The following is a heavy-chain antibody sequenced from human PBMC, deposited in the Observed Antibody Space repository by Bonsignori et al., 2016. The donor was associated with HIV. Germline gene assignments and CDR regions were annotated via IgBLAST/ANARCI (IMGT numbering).Heavy chain of an antibody. CDR2: ISSSSSYI. CDR3: ARDSTPTIFGVVIRRAAFDI. D-gene: IGHD3-3*01. Sequence: VRQMPGKGLEWVSSISSSSSYIYYADSVKGRFTISRDNAKNSLYLQMNSLRAEDTAVYYCARDSTPTIFGVVIRRAAFDIWGQGTMVTVSS. V-gene: IGHV3-21*01. J-gene: IGHJ3*02.